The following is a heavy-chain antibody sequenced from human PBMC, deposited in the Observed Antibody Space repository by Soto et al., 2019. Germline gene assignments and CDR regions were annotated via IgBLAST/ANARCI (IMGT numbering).Heavy chain of an antibody. Sequence: SATLSLTCTVSGGSISSYYWSWIRQHPGKGLEWIGYIYYSGSTNYNPSLKSRVTISVDTSKNQFSLKLSSVTAADTAVYYCARRLVIAVAGSREDAFDIWGQGTMVTVSS. J-gene: IGHJ3*02. CDR2: IYYSGST. D-gene: IGHD6-19*01. CDR1: GGSISSYY. V-gene: IGHV4-59*08. CDR3: ARRLVIAVAGSREDAFDI.